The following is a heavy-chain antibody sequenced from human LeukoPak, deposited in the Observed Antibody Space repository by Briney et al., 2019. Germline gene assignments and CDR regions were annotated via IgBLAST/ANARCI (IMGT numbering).Heavy chain of an antibody. J-gene: IGHJ4*02. CDR3: ASPAGYCISTSCQICDS. V-gene: IGHV1-69*13. Sequence: SSVKVSCKASGRTFGSYVISWVRQAPGQGLEWMGGIIPIFSIPKYAQKFQGRVTITADESTSTAYMELSSLRSEDTAVYYCASPAGYCISTSCQICDSWGQGTLVTVSS. D-gene: IGHD2-2*01. CDR1: GRTFGSYV. CDR2: IIPIFSIP.